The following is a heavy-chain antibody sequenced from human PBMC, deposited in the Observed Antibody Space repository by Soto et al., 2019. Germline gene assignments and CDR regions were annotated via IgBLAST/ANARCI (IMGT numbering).Heavy chain of an antibody. D-gene: IGHD3-10*01. V-gene: IGHV3-74*01. Sequence: GGSLRLSCAASGLTFSSYWMHWVRQAPGKGLVWVSRINSDGSSTSYADSVKGRFTISRDNAKNTLYLQMNSLRAEDTAVYYCARDRDYYGMDVWGQGTTVTVSS. J-gene: IGHJ6*02. CDR3: ARDRDYYGMDV. CDR1: GLTFSSYW. CDR2: INSDGSST.